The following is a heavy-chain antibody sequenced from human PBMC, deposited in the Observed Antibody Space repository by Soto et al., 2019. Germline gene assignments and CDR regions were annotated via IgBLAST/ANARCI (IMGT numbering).Heavy chain of an antibody. D-gene: IGHD3-16*01. Sequence: LSLTCTVSGGSMSDYFWTWIRLPAGKRLEWIGRKSISGSTDYNPSLKGRASMSVDTSKNQFSLRLISVTAADTALYYCARSLGSAAGWSFDVWGQGILVTVSS. CDR2: KSISGST. CDR1: GGSMSDYF. V-gene: IGHV4-4*07. J-gene: IGHJ4*02. CDR3: ARSLGSAAGWSFDV.